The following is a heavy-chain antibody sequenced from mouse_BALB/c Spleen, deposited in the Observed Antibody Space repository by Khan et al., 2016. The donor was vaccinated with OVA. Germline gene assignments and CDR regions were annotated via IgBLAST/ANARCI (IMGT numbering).Heavy chain of an antibody. V-gene: IGHV1S41*01. D-gene: IGHD1-1*01. J-gene: IGHJ4*01. CDR2: IAPGSGSV. CDR1: GYTFTSYW. CDR3: ARSNYDGSGVYVMDY. Sequence: DLVKPGASVKLSCKASGYTFTSYWINWIKQRPGQGLEWIGRIAPGSGSVYSIEMFKGKATLTVDTSSSTAYIQLSSLSSEDSAVYCCARSNYDGSGVYVMDYWGQGTSVTVSS.